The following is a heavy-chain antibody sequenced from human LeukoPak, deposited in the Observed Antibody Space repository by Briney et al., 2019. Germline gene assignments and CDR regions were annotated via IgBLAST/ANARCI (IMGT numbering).Heavy chain of an antibody. V-gene: IGHV3-23*01. CDR1: GFTFSNNA. Sequence: GGSLRLSCAASGFTFSNNAMSWVRQAPGKGLEWVSAISGSGGNTYYADSVKGRFTISRDNSKNTLFLQMNSLRAEDTAVYYCARDRIAQGGLFDYWGQGTLVTVSS. J-gene: IGHJ4*02. CDR2: ISGSGGNT. CDR3: ARDRIAQGGLFDY. D-gene: IGHD2-15*01.